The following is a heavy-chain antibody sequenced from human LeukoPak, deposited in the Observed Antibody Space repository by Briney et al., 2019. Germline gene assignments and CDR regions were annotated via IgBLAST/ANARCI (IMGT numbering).Heavy chain of an antibody. V-gene: IGHV3-23*01. Sequence: PGGSLRLSCAASGFTFSSYAMSWVRQAPGKGLEWVSAISGSDGSTYYADSVKGRFTISRDNSKNTLYLQMNSLRAEDTAVYYCAKISTSWEVFDYWGQGTLVTVSS. CDR1: GFTFSSYA. D-gene: IGHD2-2*01. J-gene: IGHJ4*02. CDR3: AKISTSWEVFDY. CDR2: ISGSDGST.